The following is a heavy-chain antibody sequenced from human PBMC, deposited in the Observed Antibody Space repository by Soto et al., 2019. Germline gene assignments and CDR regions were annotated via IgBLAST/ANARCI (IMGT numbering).Heavy chain of an antibody. J-gene: IGHJ6*02. V-gene: IGHV3-23*01. CDR1: GFTFSSYG. D-gene: IGHD3-3*01. Sequence: GGSLRLSCAASGFTFSSYGMHWVRQAPGKGLEWVAVISGSGGSTYYADSVKGRFTISRDNSKNTLYLQMNSLRAEDTAVYYCAKDYGEELRFLELPTIRGAYGIDAWGQGTTVTV. CDR3: AKDYGEELRFLELPTIRGAYGIDA. CDR2: ISGSGGST.